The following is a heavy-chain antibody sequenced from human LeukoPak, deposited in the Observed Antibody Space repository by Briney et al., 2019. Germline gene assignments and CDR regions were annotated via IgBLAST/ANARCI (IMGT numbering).Heavy chain of an antibody. CDR3: ARNNGMDV. J-gene: IGHJ6*02. CDR1: GFALSSHW. CDR2: VNRDGSET. Sequence: GGFLRLSCAASGFALSSHWMTWVRQVPGRGPEWVANVNRDGSETYYLDSVKGRFTISKDNAKNSLYLQMNSLRAEDTALYHCARNNGMDVWGQGTTVIVSS. V-gene: IGHV3-7*03.